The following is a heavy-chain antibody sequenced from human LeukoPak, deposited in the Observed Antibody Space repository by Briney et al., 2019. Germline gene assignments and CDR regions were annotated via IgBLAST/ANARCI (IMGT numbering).Heavy chain of an antibody. CDR2: IYYSGST. CDR1: GASISSSNYY. D-gene: IGHD5-12*01. CDR3: ARRRIVATIDY. Sequence: KSSETLSLTCTVSGASISSSNYYWAWIRQPPGQGLEWIGSIYYSGSTYYNPSLKSRVTISVDTSKNQFSLKLSSVTAADTAVYYCARRRIVATIDYWGQGALVTVSS. J-gene: IGHJ4*02. V-gene: IGHV4-39*01.